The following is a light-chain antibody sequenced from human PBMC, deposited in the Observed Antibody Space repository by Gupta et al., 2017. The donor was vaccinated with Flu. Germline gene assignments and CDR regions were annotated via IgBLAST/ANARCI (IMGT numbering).Light chain of an antibody. CDR2: KSS. CDR1: QSIRSW. CDR3: QHDNSYPYT. J-gene: IGKJ2*01. V-gene: IGKV1-5*03. Sequence: STLSASVGDRVTITCRASQSIRSWLAWYQQRPGKAPTRLIYKSSNVESGGPSRCSGSGAGTEFTLAISSLEPDDFATYYCQHDNSYPYTFGQGTKVEIK.